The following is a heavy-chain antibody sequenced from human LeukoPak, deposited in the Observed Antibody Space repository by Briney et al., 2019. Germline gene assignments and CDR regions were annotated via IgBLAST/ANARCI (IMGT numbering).Heavy chain of an antibody. J-gene: IGHJ4*02. D-gene: IGHD2-2*01. CDR3: AKDEICSSTSCYATDTAMVFDY. V-gene: IGHV3-23*01. CDR2: ISGSGGST. Sequence: GGSLGLSCAASGFTFSSYAMSWVRQAPGKGLEWVSAISGSGGSTYYADSVKGRFTISRDNSKNTLYLQMNSLRAEDTAVYYCAKDEICSSTSCYATDTAMVFDYWGQGTLVTVSS. CDR1: GFTFSSYA.